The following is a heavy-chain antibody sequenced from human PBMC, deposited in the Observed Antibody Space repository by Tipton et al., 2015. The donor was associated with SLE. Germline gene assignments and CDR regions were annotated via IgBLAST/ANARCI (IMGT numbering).Heavy chain of an antibody. CDR1: GGSISSSSYY. J-gene: IGHJ3*02. D-gene: IGHD5-12*01. CDR2: IYYSGST. V-gene: IGHV4-61*01. CDR3: ARDAYSGYDFDAFDI. Sequence: TLSLTCTGSGGSISSSSYYWGWIRQPPGKGLEWIGYIYYSGSTNYNPSLKSRVTISVDTSKNQFSLKLSSVTAADTAVYYCARDAYSGYDFDAFDIWGQGTMVTVSS.